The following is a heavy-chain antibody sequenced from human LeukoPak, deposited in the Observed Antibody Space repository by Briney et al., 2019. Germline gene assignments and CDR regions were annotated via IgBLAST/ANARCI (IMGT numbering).Heavy chain of an antibody. CDR3: ARVPPDWDFDY. CDR2: MNPSGASA. CDR1: GYTFTIYY. V-gene: IGHV1-46*01. D-gene: IGHD3-9*01. Sequence: EASVKVSCKASGYTFTIYYIHWLRQAPGHGLEWMGIMNPSGASASYAQKLQGRVTMTTDTSTSTAYMELRSLRSDDTAVYYCARVPPDWDFDYWGQGTLVTVSS. J-gene: IGHJ4*02.